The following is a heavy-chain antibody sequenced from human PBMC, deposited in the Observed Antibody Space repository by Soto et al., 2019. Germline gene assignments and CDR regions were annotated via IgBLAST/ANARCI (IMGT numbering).Heavy chain of an antibody. D-gene: IGHD3-16*02. Sequence: DVQVLEAGGGLVQPGGSLRLYCAASGFTFSTYAMTWVRQAPGKGLEWVAAISGSGSTFYAVSVKGRFPIARDNYKNTMFLQMNNLRVEETAVYFWAKEKDYDFVWGSDRYTSDYWGQGTRITVSS. CDR2: ISGSGST. CDR3: AKEKDYDFVWGSDRYTSDY. CDR1: GFTFSTYA. V-gene: IGHV3-23*01. J-gene: IGHJ4*02.